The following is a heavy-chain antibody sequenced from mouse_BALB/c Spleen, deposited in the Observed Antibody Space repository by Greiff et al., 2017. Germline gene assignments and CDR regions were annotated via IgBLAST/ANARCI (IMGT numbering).Heavy chain of an antibody. D-gene: IGHD2-14*01. V-gene: IGHV1-4*01. CDR3: ARGRYEAMDY. J-gene: IGHJ4*01. Sequence: QVQLKESGAELARPGASVKMSCKASGYTFTSYTMHWVKQRPGQGLEWIGYINPSSGYTNYNQKFKDKATLTADKSSSTAYMQLSSLTSEDSAVYYCARGRYEAMDYWGQGTSVTVSS. CDR1: GYTFTSYT. CDR2: INPSSGYT.